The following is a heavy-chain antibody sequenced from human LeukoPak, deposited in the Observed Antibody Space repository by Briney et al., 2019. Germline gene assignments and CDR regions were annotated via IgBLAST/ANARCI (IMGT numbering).Heavy chain of an antibody. Sequence: SETLSLTCTVSGGSISSYYWSWIRQPPGKGLEWIGYIYYSGSTNYNPSLKSRVTISVDTSKNQFSLKLSSVTAADTAVYYCALIRYSGYDYQDAFDIWGQGTMVTVSS. CDR2: IYYSGST. V-gene: IGHV4-59*01. CDR3: ALIRYSGYDYQDAFDI. J-gene: IGHJ3*02. CDR1: GGSISSYY. D-gene: IGHD5-12*01.